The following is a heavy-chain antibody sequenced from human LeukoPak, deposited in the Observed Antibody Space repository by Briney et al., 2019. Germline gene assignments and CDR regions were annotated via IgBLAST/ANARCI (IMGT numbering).Heavy chain of an antibody. V-gene: IGHV4-38-2*01. Sequence: SETLSLTCAVSGYSISGGYYWGWIRQPPGKGLEWIGSIYHSGSTYYNPSLKSRVTISVDTSKNQFSLKLSSVTAADTAVYYCASEGRESTFDYWGQGTLVTVSS. CDR2: IYHSGST. CDR1: GYSISGGYY. CDR3: ASEGRESTFDY. J-gene: IGHJ4*02. D-gene: IGHD3-10*01.